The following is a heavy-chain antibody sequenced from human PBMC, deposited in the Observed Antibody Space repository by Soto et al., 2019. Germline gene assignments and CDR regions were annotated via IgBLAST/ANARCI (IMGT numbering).Heavy chain of an antibody. D-gene: IGHD2-21*02. V-gene: IGHV1-2*04. J-gene: IGHJ4*02. Sequence: ASVKVSCKASGYTFTGYYMHWVRQAPGQGLEWMGWINPNSGGTNYAQKFQGWVTMTRDTSISTAYMELSRLRSDDTAVYYCAKSPGGVVTAMYYFDYWGQGTLVTVPQ. CDR3: AKSPGGVVTAMYYFDY. CDR2: INPNSGGT. CDR1: GYTFTGYY.